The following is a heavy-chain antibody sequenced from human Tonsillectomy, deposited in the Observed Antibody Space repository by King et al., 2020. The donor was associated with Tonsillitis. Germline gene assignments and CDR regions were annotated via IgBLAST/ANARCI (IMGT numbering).Heavy chain of an antibody. Sequence: VQLVESGGGLVQPVGYLLLSCAASGFAVRHKYMTWVRQAPGKGLEWVSGIHACGSTYYADSVRGRFTISSTNSENTLSLQMNSLRPADTAVYYCARDRSAYSGGDCCPFDYWGQGSLVTVSS. CDR2: IHACGST. CDR1: GFAVRHKY. CDR3: ARDRSAYSGGDCCPFDY. V-gene: IGHV3-53*04. D-gene: IGHD2-21*02. J-gene: IGHJ4*02.